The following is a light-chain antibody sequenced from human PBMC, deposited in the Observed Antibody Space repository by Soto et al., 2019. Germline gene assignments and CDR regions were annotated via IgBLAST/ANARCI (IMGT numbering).Light chain of an antibody. Sequence: QSALTQPRSVSGSPGQSVTISCTGTSSDVGGYNYVSWYQQHPGKAPKRIIYDVTKRPSGVPDRFSGSKSGNTASLTISGLQAEDEAEYSCCSYAGRYTYVFGSGTKVTVL. V-gene: IGLV2-11*01. CDR1: SSDVGGYNY. CDR2: DVT. J-gene: IGLJ1*01. CDR3: CSYAGRYTYV.